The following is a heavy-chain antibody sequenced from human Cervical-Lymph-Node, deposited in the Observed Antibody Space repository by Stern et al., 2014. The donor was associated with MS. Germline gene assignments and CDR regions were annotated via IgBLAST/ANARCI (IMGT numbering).Heavy chain of an antibody. Sequence: QDQLVQSGAEVKVPGASVRVSCKASGYTFTTYSIHWVRQAPGQGLEWMGVINPSGGNTNSAQKFQGRITMTRVTSASTVYMELSSLRSEDTAVYYCWSDYGSYYYGLDVWGQGTTVTVSS. V-gene: IGHV1-46*01. J-gene: IGHJ6*02. CDR3: WSDYGSYYYGLDV. CDR2: INPSGGNT. D-gene: IGHD3-10*01. CDR1: GYTFTTYS.